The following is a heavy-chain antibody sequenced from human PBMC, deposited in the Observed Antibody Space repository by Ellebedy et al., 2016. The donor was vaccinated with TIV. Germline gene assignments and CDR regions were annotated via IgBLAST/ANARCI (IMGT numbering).Heavy chain of an antibody. V-gene: IGHV5-51*01. CDR3: ARRPSYEDDAFDI. J-gene: IGHJ3*02. Sequence: GESLKISCKGSGYNFTSYWIGWVRQVPGKGLEWMGIIYPGDSDTRYSPSFQGQVTISADKSISTAYLQWSSLKASDTAMYYCARRPSYEDDAFDIWGQGTMVTVSS. D-gene: IGHD5-12*01. CDR2: IYPGDSDT. CDR1: GYNFTSYW.